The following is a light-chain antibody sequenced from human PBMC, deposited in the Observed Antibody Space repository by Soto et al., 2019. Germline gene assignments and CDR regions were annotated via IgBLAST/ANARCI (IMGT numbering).Light chain of an antibody. V-gene: IGKV1-39*01. CDR3: QQSYSTPQT. Sequence: EILLTQCPVTLSASVGDRVTLACRASQSISSYLNWYQQKPGKAPKLLIYAASSLQSGVPSRFSGSGAGTDFTLTSSSLQPEDFATYYCQQSYSTPQTFGQGTKVDIK. CDR1: QSISSY. J-gene: IGKJ1*01. CDR2: AAS.